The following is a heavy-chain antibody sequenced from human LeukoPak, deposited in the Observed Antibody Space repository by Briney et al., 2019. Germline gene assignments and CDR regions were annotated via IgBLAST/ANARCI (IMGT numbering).Heavy chain of an antibody. CDR3: ARGGGLDV. J-gene: IGHJ6*02. V-gene: IGHV3-33*05. D-gene: IGHD3-16*01. CDR2: ISNDGNNE. Sequence: GGSLRLSCAASGFNFSTYGIHWARQAPGKGLEWVAFISNDGNNEYYSDSVKGRFTVSRDNAKNSLYLQMSNLRAEDTAVYFCARGGGLDVWGQGATVTVSS. CDR1: GFNFSTYG.